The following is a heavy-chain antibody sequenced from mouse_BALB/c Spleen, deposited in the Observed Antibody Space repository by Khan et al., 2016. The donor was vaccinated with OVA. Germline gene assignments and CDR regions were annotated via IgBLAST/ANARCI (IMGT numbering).Heavy chain of an antibody. J-gene: IGHJ3*01. CDR2: IDTSDSYT. V-gene: IGHV1-69*01. CDR3: ALKYPFAY. CDR1: GYTFTDYW. Sequence: QVQLQQPGAELVMPGASVKMSCKASGYTFTDYWIHWVNQRPGQGLEWIGAIDTSDSYTSYNQKFKGKATLTVDESSSTAYMQLSSLTSEDAAVYYCALKYPFAYWGQGTLVTVSA.